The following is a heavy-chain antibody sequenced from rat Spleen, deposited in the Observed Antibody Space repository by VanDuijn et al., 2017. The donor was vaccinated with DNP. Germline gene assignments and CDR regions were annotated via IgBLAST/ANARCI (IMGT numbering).Heavy chain of an antibody. V-gene: IGHV5-20*01. Sequence: EVQLVESGGDLVQPGRSLKLSCAASGFTFSNYEMAWVRQVPTKGLEWVASITSDGGSTFYPDSVRGRFTISRDNAENTVYLQMSSLRSEDTATYYCANFNYHYGTYWGQGVMVTVSS. J-gene: IGHJ2*01. CDR2: ITSDGGST. CDR3: ANFNYHYGTY. D-gene: IGHD1-12*02. CDR1: GFTFSNYE.